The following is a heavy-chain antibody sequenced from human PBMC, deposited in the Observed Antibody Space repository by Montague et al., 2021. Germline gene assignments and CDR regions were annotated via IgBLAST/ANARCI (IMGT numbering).Heavy chain of an antibody. D-gene: IGHD6-13*01. V-gene: IGHV4-39*07. CDR2: IYYSWNS. CDR1: GASITSNIYY. CDR3: ARVFSSWYVGWFDP. Sequence: SETLSLTCTVSGASITSNIYYWGWIRQSPGKDLEWIGSIYYSWNSFYQPSLKSRITMAVDTSKNQFSLKLSSVTAADTAIYYCARVFSSWYVGWFDPWGQGTLVTVAS. J-gene: IGHJ5*02.